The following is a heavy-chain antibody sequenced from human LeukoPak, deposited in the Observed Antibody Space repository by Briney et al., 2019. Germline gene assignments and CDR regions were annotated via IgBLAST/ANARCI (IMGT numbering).Heavy chain of an antibody. J-gene: IGHJ4*02. CDR2: INQDGSEK. CDR1: GFTLSNHW. V-gene: IGHV3-7*01. D-gene: IGHD2-15*01. CDR3: ARERVVTRYFDY. Sequence: PGGSLRLSCAASGFTLSNHWMIWARQAPGKGLEWLANINQDGSEKYYVDSVKGRFTISIDNAKNSMYLQMDSLRVEDTAVYYCARERVVTRYFDYWGQGTLVTVSS.